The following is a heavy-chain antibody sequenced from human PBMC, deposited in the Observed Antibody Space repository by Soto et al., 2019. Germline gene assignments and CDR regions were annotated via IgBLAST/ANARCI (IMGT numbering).Heavy chain of an antibody. CDR1: GGSFSGYY. D-gene: IGHD5-18*01. CDR2: INHSGST. J-gene: IGHJ6*02. V-gene: IGHV4-34*01. CDR3: ARIQLMGGMDV. Sequence: SETLSLTCAVYGGSFSGYYWSWIRQPPGKGLEWIGEINHSGSTNYNPSLKSRVTISVDTSKNQFSLKLSSVTAADTAVYYCARIQLMGGMDVWGQGTTVTVSS.